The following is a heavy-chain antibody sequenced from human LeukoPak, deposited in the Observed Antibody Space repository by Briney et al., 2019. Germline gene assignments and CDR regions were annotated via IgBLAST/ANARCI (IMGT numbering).Heavy chain of an antibody. CDR2: IYTSGST. CDR1: GGSISRGSYY. V-gene: IGHV4-61*02. J-gene: IGHJ6*03. Sequence: KSSQTLSLTCTVSGGSISRGSYYWSWIRQPAGKGLEWIGRIYTSGSTNYNPSLKSRVTISIDASKNQFSLRLSSVTAADTAVYYCARGLARVRYYYYMDVWAKGPRSPSP. CDR3: ARGLARVRYYYYMDV.